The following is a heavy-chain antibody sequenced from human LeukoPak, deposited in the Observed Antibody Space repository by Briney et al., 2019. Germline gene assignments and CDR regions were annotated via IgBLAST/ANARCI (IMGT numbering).Heavy chain of an antibody. V-gene: IGHV3-21*01. CDR3: VRIPNSANFPNWFDP. J-gene: IGHJ5*02. CDR1: GFTFSSST. Sequence: GGSLRLSCAASGFTFSSSTMNWVRRAPGKGLEWVSSISSSSDYIYYADSVKGRFTISRDNAKNSPYLQMNSLRAEDTAVYYCVRIPNSANFPNWFDPWGQGTLVTVSS. D-gene: IGHD4/OR15-4a*01. CDR2: ISSSSDYI.